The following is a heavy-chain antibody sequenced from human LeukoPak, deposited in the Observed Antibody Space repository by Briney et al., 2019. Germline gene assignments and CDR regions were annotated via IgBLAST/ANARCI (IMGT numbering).Heavy chain of an antibody. CDR3: ARACSSTSCYGAFDI. CDR1: GFTFSSYS. Sequence: GGSLRLSCAASGFTFSSYSMNWVRQAPGKGLEWVSSISSSSSYIYYADSVKGRFTISRDNAKNSLYLQMNSLRAEDTALYHCARACSSTSCYGAFDIWGQGTMVTVSS. V-gene: IGHV3-21*04. CDR2: ISSSSSYI. J-gene: IGHJ3*02. D-gene: IGHD2-2*01.